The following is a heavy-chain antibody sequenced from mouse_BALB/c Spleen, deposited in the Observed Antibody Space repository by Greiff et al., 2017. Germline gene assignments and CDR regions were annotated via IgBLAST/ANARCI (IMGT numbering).Heavy chain of an antibody. CDR1: GFTFSSFG. CDR3: ARDYYGSSPLAY. D-gene: IGHD1-1*01. J-gene: IGHJ3*01. CDR2: ISSGSSTI. V-gene: IGHV5-17*02. Sequence: EVKLQESGGGLVQPGGSRKLSCAASGFTFSSFGMHWVRQAPEKGLEWVAYISSGSSTIYYADTVKGRFTISRDNPKNTLFLQMTSLRSEDTAMYYCARDYYGSSPLAYWGQGTLVTVSA.